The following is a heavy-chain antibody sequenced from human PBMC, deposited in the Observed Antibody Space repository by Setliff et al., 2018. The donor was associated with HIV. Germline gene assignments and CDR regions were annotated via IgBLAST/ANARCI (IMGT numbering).Heavy chain of an antibody. D-gene: IGHD5-12*01. CDR2: ISSDGNDK. J-gene: IGHJ6*04. V-gene: IGHV3-30*04. Sequence: PGGSLRLSCAASGFTFSTFPMHWLRQAPGKELEWVAVISSDGNDKYNADSVNGRFTISRDNSENTLYLQMNGLRSEDTAVYYCARENQRWLQSMDVWGKGTTVTVSS. CDR1: GFTFSTFP. CDR3: ARENQRWLQSMDV.